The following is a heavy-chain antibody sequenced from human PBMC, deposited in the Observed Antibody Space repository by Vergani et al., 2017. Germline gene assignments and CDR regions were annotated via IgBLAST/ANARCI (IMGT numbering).Heavy chain of an antibody. Sequence: QVQLVESGGGLVKPGGSLRLSCAASGFTFSDYYMSWIRQAPGKGLEWVSYISSSGSTIYYADSVKGRFTISRDNAKNSLYLEMNSLRAEDTAVYYCARVGGVDTYYDFWSGYADLFVQPPDYWGQGTLVTVSS. D-gene: IGHD3-3*01. CDR1: GFTFSDYY. V-gene: IGHV3-11*01. CDR3: ARVGGVDTYYDFWSGYADLFVQPPDY. J-gene: IGHJ4*02. CDR2: ISSSGSTI.